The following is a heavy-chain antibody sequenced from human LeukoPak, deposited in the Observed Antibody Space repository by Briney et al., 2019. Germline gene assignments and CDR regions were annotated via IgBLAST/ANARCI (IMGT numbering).Heavy chain of an antibody. CDR2: ISSSSSYI. V-gene: IGHV3-21*01. CDR3: ARDGDYGSRNLDY. Sequence: PGGSLRLSCAASGFTFSSYEMNWVRQAPGKGLEWVSSISSSSSYIYYADSVKGRFTISRDNAKDSLYLQMNSLRAEDTAVYYCARDGDYGSRNLDYWGQGTLVTVSS. CDR1: GFTFSSYE. J-gene: IGHJ4*02. D-gene: IGHD3-10*01.